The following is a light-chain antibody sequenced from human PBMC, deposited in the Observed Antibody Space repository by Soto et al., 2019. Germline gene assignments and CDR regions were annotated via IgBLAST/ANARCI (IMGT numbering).Light chain of an antibody. J-gene: IGKJ5*01. Sequence: EIVMTQSPATLSVSPGERATLSCRASQSVSSYLAWYQQKPGQAPRLLIYDASNRATGIPARFSGSGSGTDFTLTISSLEPEDFAVYCCQQYNNWPLTFGQGTRLEIK. V-gene: IGKV3-11*01. CDR3: QQYNNWPLT. CDR2: DAS. CDR1: QSVSSY.